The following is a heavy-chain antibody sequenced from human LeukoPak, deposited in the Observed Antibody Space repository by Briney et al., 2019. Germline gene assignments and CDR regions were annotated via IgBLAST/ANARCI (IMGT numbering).Heavy chain of an antibody. Sequence: PGGSLRLSCAASGFTFSSYAMSWVRQAPGKGLEWVSAISGGGGSTYCVDSVKGRFTISRDNSKNTLYLQMNSLRAEDTAVYYCAKHFTRSRTALDYWGQGTLVTVSS. CDR1: GFTFSSYA. V-gene: IGHV3-23*01. D-gene: IGHD3-10*01. J-gene: IGHJ4*02. CDR2: ISGGGGST. CDR3: AKHFTRSRTALDY.